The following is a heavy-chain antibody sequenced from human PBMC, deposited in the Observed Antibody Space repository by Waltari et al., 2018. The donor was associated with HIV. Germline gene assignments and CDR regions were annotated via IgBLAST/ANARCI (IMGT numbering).Heavy chain of an antibody. J-gene: IGHJ6*02. Sequence: PGGSLRLSCAASGFTVSSNYMSWVRQAPGKGLEWVSVIYSGGSTYYADSVKGRFTISRDNSKNTLYLQMNSLRAENTAVYYCASIAYCGGDCYPRGMDVWGQGTTVTVSS. CDR3: ASIAYCGGDCYPRGMDV. CDR2: IYSGGST. CDR1: GFTVSSNY. D-gene: IGHD2-21*02. V-gene: IGHV3-66*01.